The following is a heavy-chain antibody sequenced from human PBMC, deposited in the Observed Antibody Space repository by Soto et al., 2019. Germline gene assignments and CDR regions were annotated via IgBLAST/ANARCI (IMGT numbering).Heavy chain of an antibody. CDR2: ISGSAGST. CDR1: GFTFSSYA. V-gene: IGHV3-23*01. D-gene: IGHD2-15*01. CDR3: AKSLVGYCSGGSCYGRDY. J-gene: IGHJ4*02. Sequence: GGSLRLSCAASGFTFSSYAMSWVRQAPGKGLDWVSAISGSAGSTYYADSVKGRFTISRDNSKNTLYLQMDSLKADDTAVYYCAKSLVGYCSGGSCYGRDYWGQGPLVTVSS.